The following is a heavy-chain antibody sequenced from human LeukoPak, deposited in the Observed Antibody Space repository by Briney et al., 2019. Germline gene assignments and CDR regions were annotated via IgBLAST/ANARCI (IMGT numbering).Heavy chain of an antibody. CDR2: ISASGTLT. D-gene: IGHD5-18*01. V-gene: IGHV3-48*03. CDR1: GFSFSSYE. Sequence: GGSLRLSCAASGFSFSSYEMNWVRQAPGKGLEWISYISASGTLTHYADSVEGRFTISRDNAKNSLYLQMNSLRAEDMAVYYCARDRGYSYGYDYYYYMDVWGKGTTVTVSS. CDR3: ARDRGYSYGYDYYYYMDV. J-gene: IGHJ6*03.